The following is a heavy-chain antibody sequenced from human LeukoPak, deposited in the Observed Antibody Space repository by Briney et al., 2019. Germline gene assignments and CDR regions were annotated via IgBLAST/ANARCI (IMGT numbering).Heavy chain of an antibody. CDR2: INPNSGGT. J-gene: IGHJ6*03. V-gene: IGHV1-2*02. Sequence: ASVKVSCKASGYTFTGYYMHWVRQAPGQGLEWMGWINPNSGGTNYAQKFQGRVTMTRDTSISTAYMELSRLRSDDTAVYYCAREWELLGMDYYYYYMDVWGKGTTVTVSS. CDR1: GYTFTGYY. CDR3: AREWELLGMDYYYYYMDV. D-gene: IGHD1-26*01.